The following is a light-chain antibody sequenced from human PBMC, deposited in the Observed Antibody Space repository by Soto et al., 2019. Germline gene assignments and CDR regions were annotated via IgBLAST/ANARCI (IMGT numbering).Light chain of an antibody. CDR1: QSASTN. V-gene: IGKV3-20*01. J-gene: IGKJ5*01. Sequence: TQSTAILSVSPGERATLSCSASQSASTNVAWYQQIPGQTPRLLIYGASSRATGIPDRFSGSGSGTDFTLTISRLETEDFAVYYCQQYGSSHTITFGHGTRLEIK. CDR3: QQYGSSHTIT. CDR2: GAS.